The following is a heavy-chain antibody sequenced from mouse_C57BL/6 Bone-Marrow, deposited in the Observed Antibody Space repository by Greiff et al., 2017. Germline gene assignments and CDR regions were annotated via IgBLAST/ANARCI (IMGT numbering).Heavy chain of an antibody. Sequence: VHVKQSGPELVKPGASVKISCKASGYSFTDYNMNWVKQSNGKSLEWIGVINPNYGTTSYNQKFKGKATLTVDQSSSTAYMQLNSLTSEDSAVYYCARRVDGSSPFYFDYWGQGTTLTVSS. V-gene: IGHV1-39*01. J-gene: IGHJ2*01. CDR1: GYSFTDYN. D-gene: IGHD1-1*01. CDR2: INPNYGTT. CDR3: ARRVDGSSPFYFDY.